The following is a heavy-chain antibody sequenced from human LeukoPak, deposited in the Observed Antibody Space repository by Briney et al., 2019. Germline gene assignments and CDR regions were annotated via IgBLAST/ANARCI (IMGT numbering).Heavy chain of an antibody. CDR2: ISGSGGST. D-gene: IGHD6-19*01. CDR3: AKDHLPGIVVADRDY. J-gene: IGHJ4*02. CDR1: GLTFSRYG. Sequence: GGSLRLSCAASGLTFSRYGMSWVRQAPGKGLEWVSAISGSGGSTYYADSVKGRFTISRDNSKNTLYLQINSLRAEDTAVYYCAKDHLPGIVVADRDYWGQGTLVTVSS. V-gene: IGHV3-23*01.